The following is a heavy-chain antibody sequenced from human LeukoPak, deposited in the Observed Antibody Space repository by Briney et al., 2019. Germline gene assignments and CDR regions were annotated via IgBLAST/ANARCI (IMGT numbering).Heavy chain of an antibody. CDR2: ISAYNGNT. CDR3: ARDNNSWTSHGHPRDAFDI. J-gene: IGHJ3*02. V-gene: IGHV1-18*01. Sequence: ASVKVSCKASGYTFSSYGISWVRQAPGQGLEWMGWISAYNGNTNYAQKLQGRVTMTTDTSTSTAYMELRSLRSDDTAVYYCARDNNSWTSHGHPRDAFDIWGQGTMVTVSS. CDR1: GYTFSSYG. D-gene: IGHD1-1*01.